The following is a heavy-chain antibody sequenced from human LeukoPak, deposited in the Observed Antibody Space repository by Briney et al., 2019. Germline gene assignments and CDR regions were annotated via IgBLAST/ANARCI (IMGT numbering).Heavy chain of an antibody. CDR3: ARGVTSWPQGPYHFDY. J-gene: IGHJ4*02. V-gene: IGHV3-30*02. CDR2: IQSNGNEK. Sequence: GGSLRLSCAVSGFTFSDYAMHWVRQAPGKGLEWVASIQSNGNEKYSSDSLRGRFTISRDNSKNTLYLQMNTVRPEDTAVFYCARGVTSWPQGPYHFDYWGQGILITVSS. CDR1: GFTFSDYA. D-gene: IGHD2-2*01.